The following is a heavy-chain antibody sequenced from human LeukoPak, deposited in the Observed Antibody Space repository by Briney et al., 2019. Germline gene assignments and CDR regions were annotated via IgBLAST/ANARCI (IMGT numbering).Heavy chain of an antibody. CDR3: ATEDSSDYYSFDY. V-gene: IGHV3-23*01. Sequence: PGGSLRLSCACSGFTFSSYAMSWVRQAPGKGLEWVSAISESGGYTKYADPVKGRFTISRDNSKNTLYLQMNSLKAEDTAAYYCATEDSSDYYSFDYWGQGTLVTVSS. D-gene: IGHD3-22*01. J-gene: IGHJ4*02. CDR1: GFTFSSYA. CDR2: ISESGGYT.